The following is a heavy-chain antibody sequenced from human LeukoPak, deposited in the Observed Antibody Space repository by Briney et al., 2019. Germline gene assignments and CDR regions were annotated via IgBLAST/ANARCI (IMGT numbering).Heavy chain of an antibody. CDR3: ARGKIRHGGASCSAFDI. CDR2: INPSGGST. V-gene: IGHV1-46*01. D-gene: IGHD4-23*01. CDR1: GYTFTSYY. J-gene: IGHJ3*02. Sequence: GASVKVSCKASGYTFTSYYMHWVRQAPGQGLERRGVINPSGGSTSYAQKFQGRVTRTRDMSTTTVYMALSSLSSEDTAVYYCARGKIRHGGASCSAFDIWGQGTMVTVSS.